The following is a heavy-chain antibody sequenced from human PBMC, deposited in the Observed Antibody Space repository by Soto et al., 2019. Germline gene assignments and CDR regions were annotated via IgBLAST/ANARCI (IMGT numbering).Heavy chain of an antibody. J-gene: IGHJ4*02. CDR1: GFTFSDYA. Sequence: EVQLLDSGGGLVQPGGSLRLSCTASGFTFSDYAMSWVRQPPGKGLEWVSVISAGGSTYYADSVKGRFTVSRANSKNTLYLHMNSPRAEDTAVYYCANVPIWCSSTSCYTEGFDYWGQGTLVTVSS. CDR2: ISAGGST. D-gene: IGHD2-2*02. CDR3: ANVPIWCSSTSCYTEGFDY. V-gene: IGHV3-23*01.